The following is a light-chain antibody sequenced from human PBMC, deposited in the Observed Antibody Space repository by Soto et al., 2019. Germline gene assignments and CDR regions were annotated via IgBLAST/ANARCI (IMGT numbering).Light chain of an antibody. CDR2: DGS. V-gene: IGKV3-20*01. CDR3: QQYGSSPIT. CDR1: QSISRLY. Sequence: EIVLTQYTGTLSLSPGEGATLSCRASQSISRLYLSWYQQKPGQPPRLLIYDGSTRATGIPDRFSGSGSGTDFTLTISRLEPEDFAVYYCQQYGSSPITFCQGTRLAIK. J-gene: IGKJ5*01.